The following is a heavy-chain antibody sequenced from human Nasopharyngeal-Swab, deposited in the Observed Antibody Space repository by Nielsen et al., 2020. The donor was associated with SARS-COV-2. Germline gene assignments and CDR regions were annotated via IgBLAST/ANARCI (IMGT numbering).Heavy chain of an antibody. J-gene: IGHJ6*02. CDR2: IKQDGSEK. CDR3: ARDKGIDFWSGLGVSGMDV. V-gene: IGHV3-7*03. Sequence: GGSLRLSCAASGFTFSSYWMSWVRQAPGKGLEWVANIKQDGSEKYYVDSVKGRLTISRDNAKNSLYLQMNSLRAEDAAVYYCARDKGIDFWSGLGVSGMDVWGQGTTVTVSS. CDR1: GFTFSSYW. D-gene: IGHD3-3*01.